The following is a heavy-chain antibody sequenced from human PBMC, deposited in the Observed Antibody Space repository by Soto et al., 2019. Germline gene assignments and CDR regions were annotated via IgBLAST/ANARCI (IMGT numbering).Heavy chain of an antibody. CDR1: GFTFSDYY. V-gene: IGHV3-11*01. D-gene: IGHD6-13*01. J-gene: IGHJ5*02. Sequence: PGGSLRLSCAASGFTFSDYYMSWIRQAPGKGLEWVSYISSSGSTIYYADSVKGRFTISRDNAKNSLYLQMNSLRAEDTAVYYCARDPRVGIAAAGTVRGGNWFDPWGQGTLVTSPQ. CDR2: ISSSGSTI. CDR3: ARDPRVGIAAAGTVRGGNWFDP.